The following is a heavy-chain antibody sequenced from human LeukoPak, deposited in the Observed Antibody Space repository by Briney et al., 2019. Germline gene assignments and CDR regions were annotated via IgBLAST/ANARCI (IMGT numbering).Heavy chain of an antibody. CDR3: TRDAATAGTYWYFDL. V-gene: IGHV3-64*01. Sequence: GGSLRLSCAASGFTFSSYAMHWVRQAPGKGLEYVSAISSNGGSTYYANSVKGRFTISRDNGKNSLYLQMNSLRDEDTALYYCTRDAATAGTYWYFDLWGRGTLVTVSS. CDR1: GFTFSSYA. D-gene: IGHD6-13*01. J-gene: IGHJ2*01. CDR2: ISSNGGST.